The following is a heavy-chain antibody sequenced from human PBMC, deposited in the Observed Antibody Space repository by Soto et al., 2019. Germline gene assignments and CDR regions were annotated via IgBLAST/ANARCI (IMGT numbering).Heavy chain of an antibody. CDR1: GGSVSSFKYF. CDR2: IYNNGNT. J-gene: IGHJ4*02. CDR3: ARGAYCSGGSCYHRYFDY. D-gene: IGHD2-15*01. Sequence: SETLSLTCNVSGGSVSSFKYFWSWIRQPPRKGLEWIAYIYNNGNTNYNPSLKSRVTISVDTSKNQFSLKLSSVTAADTAVYYCARGAYCSGGSCYHRYFDYWGQGTLVTVSS. V-gene: IGHV4-61*01.